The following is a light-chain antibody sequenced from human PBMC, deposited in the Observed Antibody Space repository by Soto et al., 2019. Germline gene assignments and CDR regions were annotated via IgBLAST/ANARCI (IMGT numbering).Light chain of an antibody. Sequence: DIVMTQSPDSLAVSLGERATINCKSSQSALYTSNNKNYLAWYQQKPGQPPKLLIYWASTRESGVPDRFSGSGSGTDFTLPISSLQAEDVAVYYCQQYYSSLTFGGGTKVEIK. V-gene: IGKV4-1*01. J-gene: IGKJ4*01. CDR2: WAS. CDR1: QSALYTSNNKNY. CDR3: QQYYSSLT.